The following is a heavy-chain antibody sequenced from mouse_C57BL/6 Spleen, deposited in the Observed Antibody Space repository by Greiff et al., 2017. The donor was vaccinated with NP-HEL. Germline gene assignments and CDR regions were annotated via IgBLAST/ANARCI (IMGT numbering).Heavy chain of an antibody. V-gene: IGHV5-17*01. CDR3: ARRNGRWLLLYAMDY. CDR2: ISSGSSTI. CDR1: GFTFSDYG. Sequence: DVKLVESGGGLVKPGGSLKLSCAASGFTFSDYGMHWVRQAPEKGLEWVAYISSGSSTIYYADTVKGRFPISRDNAKNTLFLQMTSLRSEDTAMYYCARRNGRWLLLYAMDYWGQGTSVTVSS. J-gene: IGHJ4*01. D-gene: IGHD2-3*01.